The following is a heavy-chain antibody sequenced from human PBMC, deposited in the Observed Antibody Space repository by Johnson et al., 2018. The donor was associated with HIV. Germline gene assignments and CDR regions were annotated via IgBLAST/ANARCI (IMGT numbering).Heavy chain of an antibody. Sequence: VQLVESGGGFVKPGGSLRLSCAASGFTFSDYYMSWIRQAPGKGLEYVSAISSNGGSTYYANSVKGRFTISRDNSKNTLYLQMNSLRDEDTAVYYCAKSAASAGGDDAFDIWGQGTMVTVSS. CDR1: GFTFSDYY. V-gene: IGHV3-64*01. J-gene: IGHJ3*02. CDR3: AKSAASAGGDDAFDI. CDR2: ISSNGGST. D-gene: IGHD3-16*01.